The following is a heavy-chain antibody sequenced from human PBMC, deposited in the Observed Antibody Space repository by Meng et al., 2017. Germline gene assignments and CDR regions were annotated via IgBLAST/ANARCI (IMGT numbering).Heavy chain of an antibody. J-gene: IGHJ3*02. V-gene: IGHV4-34*01. CDR2: INNSGSI. Sequence: QFQWWVRGSLSPSDTPLPTAAVECGSFSGYCWSWISDPQGKRLQLIGDINNSGSINYKPSLKRRVTISVDTSKNQFSLKLSSVTAADTAVYYCASFYAETVTAISGNDAFDIWGQGTMVTVSS. D-gene: IGHD2-21*02. CDR3: ASFYAETVTAISGNDAFDI. CDR1: CGSFSGYC.